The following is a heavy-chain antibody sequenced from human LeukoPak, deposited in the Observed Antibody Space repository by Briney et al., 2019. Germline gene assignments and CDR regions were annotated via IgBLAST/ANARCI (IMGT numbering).Heavy chain of an antibody. D-gene: IGHD3-3*01. Sequence: GGSLRLSCAASGFTFSSYEMNWVRQAPGKGLEWVSAISGSGGSTYYADSVKGRFTISRDNSKNTLYLQMNSLRAEDTAVYYCAKDRGIFGVVIMTFDYWGQGTLVTVSS. CDR3: AKDRGIFGVVIMTFDY. CDR1: GFTFSSYE. J-gene: IGHJ4*02. CDR2: ISGSGGST. V-gene: IGHV3-23*01.